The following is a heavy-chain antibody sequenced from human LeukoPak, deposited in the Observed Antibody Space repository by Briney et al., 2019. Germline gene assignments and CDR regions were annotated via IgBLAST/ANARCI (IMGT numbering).Heavy chain of an antibody. J-gene: IGHJ6*03. V-gene: IGHV4-59*01. CDR3: ARGMNYYYYMDV. D-gene: IGHD2-8*01. CDR2: IYYSGST. CDR1: GGSISSYY. Sequence: SETLSLTCTVSGGSISSYYWSWIRQPPGKGLERIGYIYYSGSTNYNPSLKSRVTISVDTSKNQFSLKLSSVTAADTAVYYCARGMNYYYYMDVWGKGTTVTVSS.